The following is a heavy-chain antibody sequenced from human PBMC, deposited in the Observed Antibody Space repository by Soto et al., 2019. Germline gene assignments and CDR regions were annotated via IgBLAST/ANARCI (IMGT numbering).Heavy chain of an antibody. D-gene: IGHD2-2*01. V-gene: IGHV3-48*03. J-gene: IGHJ6*02. CDR2: VSSGGGTM. Sequence: GGSLRLSCAASGFTFSIYDFIWVRQAPGKGLEWVSYVSSGGGTMYYADSVKGRFTMSRDNAKSSVYLQMNSLRAEDTAVYYCARACTSTTCYWGMDVWGQGTTVTVSS. CDR1: GFTFSIYD. CDR3: ARACTSTTCYWGMDV.